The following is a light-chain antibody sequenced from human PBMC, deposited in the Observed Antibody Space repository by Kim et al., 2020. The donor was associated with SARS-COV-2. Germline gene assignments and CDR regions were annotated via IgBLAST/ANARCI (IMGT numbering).Light chain of an antibody. CDR1: INDVGGYNY. V-gene: IGLV2-11*01. J-gene: IGLJ7*01. Sequence: QSALTQPRSVYGSPGQSVTISCTGTINDVGGYNYVAWYQQHPGKAPKFIIYDVSKRPSGVPDRFSGSKSGNTASLTISGLQAEDEADYYCSSHAGRYTLVFGGGTQLTVL. CDR2: DVS. CDR3: SSHAGRYTLV.